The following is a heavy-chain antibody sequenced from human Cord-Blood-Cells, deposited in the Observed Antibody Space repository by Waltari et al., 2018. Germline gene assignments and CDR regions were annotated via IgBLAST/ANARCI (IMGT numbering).Heavy chain of an antibody. J-gene: IGHJ4*02. V-gene: IGHV1-69*01. CDR2: IIPIFGTA. Sequence: QVQLVQSGAEVKKPGSSVKVSCKASGGPFSSYALGWVRRAPGQGLGGRGGIIPIFGTANYAQKFQGRVTITADESTSTAYMELSSLRSEDTAVYYCASSRYYDMTGYSPFDYWGQGTLVTVSS. CDR3: ASSRYYDMTGYSPFDY. CDR1: GGPFSSYA. D-gene: IGHD3-9*01.